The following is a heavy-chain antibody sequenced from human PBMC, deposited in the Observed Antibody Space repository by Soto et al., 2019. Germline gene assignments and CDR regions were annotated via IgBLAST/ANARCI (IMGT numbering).Heavy chain of an antibody. CDR3: TTEEFEVDY. Sequence: EVQLMESGGGLVKPGESLRLSCTVSGFALSSYAMTWVRQAPGKGLEWLASISSSSNFKYYGDSVKGRFIISRDNAKNSLYLQMNSLRVEDTAMYFCTTEEFEVDYWGEGTLVTVSS. D-gene: IGHD3-10*01. CDR2: ISSSSNFK. J-gene: IGHJ4*02. CDR1: GFALSSYA. V-gene: IGHV3-21*01.